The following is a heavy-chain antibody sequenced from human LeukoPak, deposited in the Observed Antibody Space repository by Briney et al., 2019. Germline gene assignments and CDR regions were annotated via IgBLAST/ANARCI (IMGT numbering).Heavy chain of an antibody. V-gene: IGHV1-2*06. D-gene: IGHD3-22*01. CDR3: ARAYYYDSSGYPDYFDY. J-gene: IGHJ4*02. CDR2: INPNSGGT. Sequence: ASVKVSCKASGYTFTDYYMHWVRRAPGQGLEWMGRINPNSGGTNYAQKFQGRVTMTRDTSISTAYMELSRLRSDDTAVYYCARAYYYDSSGYPDYFDYWGQGTLVTVSS. CDR1: GYTFTDYY.